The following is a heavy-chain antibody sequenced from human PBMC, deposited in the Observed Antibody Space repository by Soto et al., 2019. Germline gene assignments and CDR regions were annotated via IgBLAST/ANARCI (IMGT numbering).Heavy chain of an antibody. CDR2: ISSSKTYI. Sequence: EVQLVESGGGLVQPGPSLRVSCAASGFSFSSYSMNWVRQAPGKGLEWISYISSSKTYIWYADSVKGRFTISRDNAKNSLSRQMNSLRDEDTAVYYCVRDSGWAFHIWGLGTMVTVSS. V-gene: IGHV3-48*02. D-gene: IGHD6-19*01. J-gene: IGHJ3*02. CDR3: VRDSGWAFHI. CDR1: GFSFSSYS.